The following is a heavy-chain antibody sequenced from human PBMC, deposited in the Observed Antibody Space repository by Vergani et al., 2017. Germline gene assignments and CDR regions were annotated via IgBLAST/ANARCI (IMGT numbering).Heavy chain of an antibody. J-gene: IGHJ4*02. CDR2: IYPGDSDT. Sequence: EVQLVQSGAEVKKPGESLKISCKGSGYSFTSYWIGWVRQMPGKGLEWMGIIYPGDSDTRYSPSFQGQVTISADKSIRTAYLQWSSLKASDTAMYYWARRRCSGGSCYSGYFDCWGEGTLVTVSS. CDR1: GYSFTSYW. V-gene: IGHV5-51*01. D-gene: IGHD2-15*01. CDR3: ARRRCSGGSCYSGYFDC.